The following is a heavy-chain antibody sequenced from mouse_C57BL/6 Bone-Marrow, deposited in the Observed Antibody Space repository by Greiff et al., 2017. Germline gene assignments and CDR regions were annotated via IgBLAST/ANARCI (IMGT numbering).Heavy chain of an antibody. V-gene: IGHV1-55*01. CDR1: GYTFTSYW. Sequence: VQLQQPGAELVKPGASVKMSCKASGYTFTSYWITWVKQRPGQGLEWIGDIYPGSGSTNYNEKFKSKATLTVDTSSSTAYMQLSSLTSEDSAVYYCARGGFIATVVDWYFDVWGTGTTVTVSS. J-gene: IGHJ1*03. CDR2: IYPGSGST. D-gene: IGHD1-1*01. CDR3: ARGGFIATVVDWYFDV.